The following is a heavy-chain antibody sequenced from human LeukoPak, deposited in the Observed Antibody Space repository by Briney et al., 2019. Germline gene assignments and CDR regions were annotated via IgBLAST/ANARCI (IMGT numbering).Heavy chain of an antibody. V-gene: IGHV1-46*01. J-gene: IGHJ4*02. Sequence: ASVKVSCKASGYTFTGYYMHWVRQAPGQGLEWMGIINPSGGSTSYAQKFQGRVTMTRDTSTSTVYMELSSLRSEDTAVYYCARGYCSSTSCRIFVGIDYWGQGTLVTVSS. CDR2: INPSGGST. D-gene: IGHD2-2*01. CDR1: GYTFTGYY. CDR3: ARGYCSSTSCRIFVGIDY.